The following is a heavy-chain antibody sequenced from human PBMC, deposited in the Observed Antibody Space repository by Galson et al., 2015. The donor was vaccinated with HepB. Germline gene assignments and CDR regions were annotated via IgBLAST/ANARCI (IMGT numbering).Heavy chain of an antibody. J-gene: IGHJ3*02. Sequence: SLRLSCAASGFTFSSYTMNWVRQAPGKGLEWVSSISSSSSYIYYADSVKGRFTISRDNAKNSLYLQMNSLRAEDTAVYYCARAQPGYGSNWHAFDIWGQGTMVTVSS. CDR3: ARAQPGYGSNWHAFDI. CDR2: ISSSSSYI. V-gene: IGHV3-21*01. D-gene: IGHD2-15*01. CDR1: GFTFSSYT.